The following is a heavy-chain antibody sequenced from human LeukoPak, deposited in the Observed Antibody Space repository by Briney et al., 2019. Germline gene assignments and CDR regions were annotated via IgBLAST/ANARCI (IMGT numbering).Heavy chain of an antibody. J-gene: IGHJ5*02. CDR3: ARSADYYGSGSYNWFDP. V-gene: IGHV6-1*01. Sequence: SQTLSLTCAISGDSVSSNSAAWNWIRQSPSRGLEWLGRTYYRSKWYNDYAVSVKSRITINPDTSKNQFSLQLNSVTPEDTAVYYCARSADYYGSGSYNWFDPGGQGTLVTVSS. D-gene: IGHD3-10*01. CDR2: TYYRSKWYN. CDR1: GDSVSSNSAA.